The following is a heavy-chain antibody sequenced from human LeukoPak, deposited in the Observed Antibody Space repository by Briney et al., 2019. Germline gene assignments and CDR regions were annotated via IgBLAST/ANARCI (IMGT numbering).Heavy chain of an antibody. CDR2: ISSSSSYI. V-gene: IGHV3-21*01. Sequence: PGGSLRLSCAASGFTFSSYEMNWVRQAPGKGLEWVSSISSSSSYIYYADSVKGRFTISRDNAKNSLYLQMNSLRAEDTAVYYCARGRDGAGDYWGQGTLVTVSS. CDR3: ARGRDGAGDY. D-gene: IGHD3-10*01. CDR1: GFTFSSYE. J-gene: IGHJ4*02.